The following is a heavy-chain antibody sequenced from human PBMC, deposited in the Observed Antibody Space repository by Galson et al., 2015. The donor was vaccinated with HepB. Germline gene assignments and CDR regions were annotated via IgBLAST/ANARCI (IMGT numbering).Heavy chain of an antibody. CDR2: ISSSSSYI. D-gene: IGHD5-18*01. V-gene: IGHV3-21*01. J-gene: IGHJ4*02. Sequence: SLRLSCAVSGFTFSSYGINWVRQAPGKGLEWVSYISSSSSYIYYADSVKGRFTISRDNAKNSLYLEMSGLRADDTAVYYCASEAYSFGYFLGWGQGTLVTVSS. CDR3: ASEAYSFGYFLG. CDR1: GFTFSSYG.